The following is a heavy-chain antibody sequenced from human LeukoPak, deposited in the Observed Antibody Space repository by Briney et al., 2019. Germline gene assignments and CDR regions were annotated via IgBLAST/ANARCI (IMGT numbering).Heavy chain of an antibody. Sequence: GSLRLSCAASGFTFSSYAMSWVRQAPGKGLEWVSDISGSGGSTYYADSVKGRFTISRDNYKNTLYLQMNSLRAEDTAVYFCAKHGYYYYYNMDVWGKGTTVTVSS. J-gene: IGHJ6*04. CDR2: ISGSGGST. V-gene: IGHV3-23*01. CDR3: AKHGYYYYYNMDV. CDR1: GFTFSSYA.